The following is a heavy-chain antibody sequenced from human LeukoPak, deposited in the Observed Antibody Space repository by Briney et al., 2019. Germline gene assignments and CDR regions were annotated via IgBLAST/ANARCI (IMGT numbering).Heavy chain of an antibody. CDR3: ARDELGSLDY. CDR2: ISWDGGST. D-gene: IGHD6-6*01. J-gene: IGHJ4*02. CDR1: GFTFDDYT. V-gene: IGHV3-43*01. Sequence: GGSLRLSCAASGFTFDDYTMHWVRQAPGKGLEWVSLISWDGGSTYYADSVKGRFTISRDNAKNSLYLQMNSLRAEDTAVYYCARDELGSLDYWGQGTLVTVSS.